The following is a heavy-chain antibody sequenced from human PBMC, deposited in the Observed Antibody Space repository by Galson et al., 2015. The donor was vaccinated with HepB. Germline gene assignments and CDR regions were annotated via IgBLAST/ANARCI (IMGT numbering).Heavy chain of an antibody. D-gene: IGHD6-19*01. CDR2: IYSTGST. J-gene: IGHJ4*02. CDR1: GGSVSGTITNYY. V-gene: IGHV4-61*01. Sequence: ETLSLTCTVSGGSVSGTITNYYWTWIRQSPGKGLESIAYIYSTGSTFYNPSLQSRLTMSVDTSKNQFSLRLTSVTAADTALYYCARGEWYAGGWGFGSWGQGALVTVSS. CDR3: ARGEWYAGGWGFGS.